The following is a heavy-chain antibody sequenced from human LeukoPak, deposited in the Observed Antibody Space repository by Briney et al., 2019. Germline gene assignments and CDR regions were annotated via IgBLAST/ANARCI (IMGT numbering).Heavy chain of an antibody. CDR2: ISGSGGST. CDR3: AKDHRYDSSGSDY. D-gene: IGHD3-22*01. CDR1: GFTFSSFA. Sequence: GGSLRLSCAASGFTFSSFAMSWVRQAPGKGLEWVSAISGSGGSTYYADSVKGRFTISRDNSKNTLYLQMNSLRAEDTAVYYCAKDHRYDSSGSDYWGQGTLVTVSS. V-gene: IGHV3-23*01. J-gene: IGHJ4*02.